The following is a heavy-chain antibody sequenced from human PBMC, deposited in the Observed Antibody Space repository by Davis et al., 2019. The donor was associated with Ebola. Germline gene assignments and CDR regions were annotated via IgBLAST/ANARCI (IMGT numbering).Heavy chain of an antibody. CDR1: GFTFSSYS. CDR2: ISSSSSYI. CDR3: ARDEGGYDRYYYYGMDV. Sequence: GESLKISCAASGFTFSSYSMNWVRQAPGKGLGWVSSISSSSSYIYYADSVKGRFIISRDNAKNSLYLQMNSLRAEDTAVYYCARDEGGYDRYYYYGMDVWGQGTTVTVSS. V-gene: IGHV3-21*01. D-gene: IGHD5-12*01. J-gene: IGHJ6*02.